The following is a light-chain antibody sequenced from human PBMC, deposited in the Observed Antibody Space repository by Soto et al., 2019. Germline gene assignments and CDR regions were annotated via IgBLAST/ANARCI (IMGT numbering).Light chain of an antibody. V-gene: IGLV1-40*01. CDR1: SSNIEAGFD. J-gene: IGLJ2*01. CDR2: VNH. Sequence: QSVLTQPPSVSGAPGQRVTISCSGSSSNIEAGFDVHWYQQLPGAAPKLLIYVNHNRPSGVPDRFSGSKSGTSASLAITGLQAEDEADYYCQSYDSSLSAVVFGGGTKLTVL. CDR3: QSYDSSLSAVV.